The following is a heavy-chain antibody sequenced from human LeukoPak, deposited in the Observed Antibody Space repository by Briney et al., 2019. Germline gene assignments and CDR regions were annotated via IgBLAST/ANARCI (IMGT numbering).Heavy chain of an antibody. Sequence: SETLSLTCTVSGGSISSTTYYWGWIRQPPGKGLEWIGTIYYSGSTYYNPSLKSRVTISVDTSKNQFSLKLSSVTAADTAVYYCARRGTVWWLPGINDSWGQGTLVTVSS. D-gene: IGHD5-12*01. CDR3: ARRGTVWWLPGINDS. CDR2: IYYSGST. CDR1: GGSISSTTYY. J-gene: IGHJ4*02. V-gene: IGHV4-39*01.